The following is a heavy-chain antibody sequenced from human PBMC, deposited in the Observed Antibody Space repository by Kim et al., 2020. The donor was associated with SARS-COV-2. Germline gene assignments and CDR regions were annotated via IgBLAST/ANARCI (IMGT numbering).Heavy chain of an antibody. CDR3: GMNWNLDF. CDR2: INYNGGAT. J-gene: IGHJ4*02. D-gene: IGHD1-1*01. V-gene: IGHV3-23*01. CDR1: GFTFTRYA. Sequence: GGSLRLSCVASGFTFTRYAMAWVRQAPGKGLEWVSDINYNGGATYYSESVKGRFTISRDDSKNTVFLQMNNLRVEDTAVYYCGMNWNLDFWGQGTLVTVSS.